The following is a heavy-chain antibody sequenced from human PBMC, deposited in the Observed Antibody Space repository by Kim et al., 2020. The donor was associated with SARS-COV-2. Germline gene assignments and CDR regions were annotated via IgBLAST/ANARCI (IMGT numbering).Heavy chain of an antibody. J-gene: IGHJ5*02. CDR2: TNPNSGGR. CDR1: GYTFTGYY. D-gene: IGHD2-2*01. V-gene: IGHV1-2*06. Sequence: ASVKVSCKASGYTFTGYYMHWVRQAPGQGLEWMGRTNPNSGGRNYAQKLQGRVTMTRDTSISTAYMELSRLRSDDTAVYYCARDYVPATAIGVSWLDPWGQGTLVTVSS. CDR3: ARDYVPATAIGVSWLDP.